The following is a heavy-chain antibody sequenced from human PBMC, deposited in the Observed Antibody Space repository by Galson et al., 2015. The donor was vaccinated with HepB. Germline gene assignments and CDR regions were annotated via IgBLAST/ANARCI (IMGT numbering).Heavy chain of an antibody. Sequence: SVKVSCKASGYILTDYYMHWLRQAPGQGLEWMAWINPYSGDSNYAQKFQGRVTMTRDTSSSTAYMELSRLRSDDTAMYYCARGSPFHCSSASCYPFDYWGQGTLVTVSS. J-gene: IGHJ4*02. D-gene: IGHD2-2*01. V-gene: IGHV1-2*02. CDR3: ARGSPFHCSSASCYPFDY. CDR1: GYILTDYY. CDR2: INPYSGDS.